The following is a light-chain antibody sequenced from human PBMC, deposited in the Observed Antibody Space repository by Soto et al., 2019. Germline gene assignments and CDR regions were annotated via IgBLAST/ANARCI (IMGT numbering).Light chain of an antibody. Sequence: LTHPASVSGSPGQSITISCTGTSSDVGGYNYVSWYQQHPGKAPKFMIYDVSNRPSGVSNRFSGSKSGNTASLTISGLQAEDEADYYCSSYTTSNTRQIVFGTGTKVTVL. V-gene: IGLV2-14*01. CDR2: DVS. J-gene: IGLJ1*01. CDR3: SSYTTSNTRQIV. CDR1: SSDVGGYNY.